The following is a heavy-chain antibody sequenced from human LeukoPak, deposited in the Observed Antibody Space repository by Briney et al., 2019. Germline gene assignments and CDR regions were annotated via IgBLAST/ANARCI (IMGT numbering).Heavy chain of an antibody. D-gene: IGHD1-1*01. CDR3: ARGRAGIDR. CDR2: INYSENMDRDNT. J-gene: IGHJ5*02. Sequence: SETLSLTCTVSVRSMRSYYWSWIREPPGKGVEGIGYINYSENMDRDNTNYSPSLKSRVTMSLDMSKNHCFLNLTSVTAADSAVYYCARGRAGIDRWGRGTLVIVS. V-gene: IGHV4-59*01. CDR1: VRSMRSYY.